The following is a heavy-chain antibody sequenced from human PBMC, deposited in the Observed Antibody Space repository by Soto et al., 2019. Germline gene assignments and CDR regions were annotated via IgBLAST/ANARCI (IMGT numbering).Heavy chain of an antibody. CDR2: INSDGSST. J-gene: IGHJ6*03. Sequence: GGSLRLSCAASGFTYSSYAMSWVRQAPGKGLVWVSRINSDGSSTSYADSVKGRFTISRDNAKNTLYVQMNSLRAEDTAVYYCARGHAPVYYFMDVWGKGTTVTVSS. D-gene: IGHD2-2*01. CDR3: ARGHAPVYYFMDV. CDR1: GFTYSSYA. V-gene: IGHV3-74*01.